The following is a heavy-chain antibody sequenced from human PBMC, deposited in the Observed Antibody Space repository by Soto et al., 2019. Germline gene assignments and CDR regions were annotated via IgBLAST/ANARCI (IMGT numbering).Heavy chain of an antibody. CDR1: GFTFSSYG. J-gene: IGHJ4*02. CDR3: ARGRRDGYNFLGLDY. D-gene: IGHD5-12*01. V-gene: IGHV3-33*01. CDR2: IRYDGSNK. Sequence: GGSLRLSCAASGFTFSSYGMHWVRQAPGKGLEWVAVIRYDGSNKYYADSVKGRFTISRDNSKNTLYLQMNSLRAEDTAVYYCARGRRDGYNFLGLDYWGQGTLVTVSS.